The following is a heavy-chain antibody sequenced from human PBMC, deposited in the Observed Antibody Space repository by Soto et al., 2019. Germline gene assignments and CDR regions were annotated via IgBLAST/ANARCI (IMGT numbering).Heavy chain of an antibody. D-gene: IGHD3-16*01. Sequence: ASVKVSCKASGYSFTNNDVSWVRQATGQGLEWMGWMNPGSGDTGYAQKFQGRVTMTRDISIATAYMELSSLRSDDTAIYYCARMATFGSLNWFDPWGQGTLGTVSS. J-gene: IGHJ5*02. CDR1: GYSFTNND. CDR3: ARMATFGSLNWFDP. V-gene: IGHV1-8*01. CDR2: MNPGSGDT.